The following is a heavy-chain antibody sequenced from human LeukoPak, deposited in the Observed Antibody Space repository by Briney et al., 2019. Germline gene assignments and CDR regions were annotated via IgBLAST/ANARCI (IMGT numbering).Heavy chain of an antibody. V-gene: IGHV3-11*01. D-gene: IGHD3-10*01. Sequence: GGSLRLSCAASGFTFSDYYMSWIRQAPGKGLEWVSYISSSGSTIYYADSVKGRFTISRDNAKNSLYLQMNSLRAEDTAVYYCASTLFYGSGSYYRYNWFDPWGQGTLVTVSS. J-gene: IGHJ5*02. CDR3: ASTLFYGSGSYYRYNWFDP. CDR2: ISSSGSTI. CDR1: GFTFSDYY.